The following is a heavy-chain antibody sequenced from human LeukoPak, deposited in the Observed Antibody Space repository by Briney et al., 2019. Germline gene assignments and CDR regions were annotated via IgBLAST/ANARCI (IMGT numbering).Heavy chain of an antibody. J-gene: IGHJ4*02. D-gene: IGHD2-15*01. CDR3: ARAGYCSGGSCYGIDY. Sequence: GGPLSLPCAPPGFPFSSYRKHWVPQAPGKGLEWVAAIWYDGSIQYYADSVKGRFTISRDNSKNTLYLQMDSLRAEDTAVYYCARAGYCSGGSCYGIDYWGQGTLVSVSS. CDR1: GFPFSSYR. CDR2: IWYDGSIQ. V-gene: IGHV3-33*01.